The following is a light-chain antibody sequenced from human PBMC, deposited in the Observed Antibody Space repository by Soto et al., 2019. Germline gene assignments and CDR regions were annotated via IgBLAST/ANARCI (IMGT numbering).Light chain of an antibody. CDR3: LSYADTAYV. CDR1: SSDVGGYNY. CDR2: EVS. J-gene: IGLJ1*01. V-gene: IGLV2-8*01. Sequence: QSALTQPPSASGSPGQSVTISCAGTSSDVGGYNYVSWYQQYPGKVPKLMIYEVSERPSGVPDRFSGSKSGNTAFLTVSGLQADDEAAYYCLSYADTAYVFGTGTKVTVL.